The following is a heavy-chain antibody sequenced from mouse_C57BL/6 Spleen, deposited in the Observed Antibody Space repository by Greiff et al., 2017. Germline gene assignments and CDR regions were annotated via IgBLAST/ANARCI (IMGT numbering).Heavy chain of an antibody. V-gene: IGHV1-15*01. CDR2: IDPATGGT. Sequence: QVQLQQSGAELVRPGASVTLSCKASGYTFTDYEMHWVKQTPVHGLEWIGAIDPATGGTAYNQKFKGKAILTAAKSSSTAYMELRSLTSEEAAVEDCTKGLRQGYYFDYWGQGTTLTVSS. J-gene: IGHJ2*01. CDR3: TKGLRQGYYFDY. D-gene: IGHD2-2*01. CDR1: GYTFTDYE.